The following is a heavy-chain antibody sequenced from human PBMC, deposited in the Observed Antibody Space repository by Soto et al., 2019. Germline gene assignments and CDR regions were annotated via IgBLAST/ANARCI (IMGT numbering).Heavy chain of an antibody. J-gene: IGHJ6*03. CDR2: IYYSGST. Sequence: QVQLQESGPGLVKPSETLSLTCTVSGGSISSYYWSWIRQPPGKGLEWIGYIYYSGSTNYNPSLKSRVTISVDTSKNQFSLKLSSVTAADTAVYYCASFGGAKDYDFWSAPSYYYYMDVWGKGTTVTVSS. CDR3: ASFGGAKDYDFWSAPSYYYYMDV. V-gene: IGHV4-59*01. CDR1: GGSISSYY. D-gene: IGHD3-3*01.